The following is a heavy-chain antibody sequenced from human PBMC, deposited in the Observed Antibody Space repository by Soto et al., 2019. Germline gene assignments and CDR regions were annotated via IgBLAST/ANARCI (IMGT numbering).Heavy chain of an antibody. CDR3: ASSNIAAAGFYYYCIDV. V-gene: IGHV4-59*01. J-gene: IGHJ6*02. D-gene: IGHD6-13*01. CDR1: GDSISSYY. Sequence: PSETLSLTCTVSGDSISSYYWSWIRQPPGKGLEWIGYIYYSGSTNYNPSLKSRVTISVDTSKNQFSLNLSSVTAADTAVYYCASSNIAAAGFYYYCIDVWGRGPTVTVSS. CDR2: IYYSGST.